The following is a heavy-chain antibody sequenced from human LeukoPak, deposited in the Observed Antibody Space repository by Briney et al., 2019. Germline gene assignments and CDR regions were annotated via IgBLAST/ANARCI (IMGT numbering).Heavy chain of an antibody. CDR3: VRRIVATKAYYFDY. D-gene: IGHD5-12*01. J-gene: IGHJ4*02. CDR1: GFTFSDSY. Sequence: GGSLRLSCAASGFTFSDSYMSWIRQAPGKGLEWVSYISSSGSIIYYADSVKGRFTISRDNAKNSLYLQMNSLRAEDTAVYYCVRRIVATKAYYFDYWGQGTLVTVSS. CDR2: ISSSGSII. V-gene: IGHV3-11*01.